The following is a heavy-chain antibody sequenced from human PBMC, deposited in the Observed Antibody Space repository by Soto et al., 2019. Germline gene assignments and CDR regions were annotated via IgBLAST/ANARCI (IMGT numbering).Heavy chain of an antibody. CDR1: GFPVSSYW. J-gene: IGHJ4*02. CDR2: INSDGTTT. D-gene: IGHD5-12*01. Sequence: GGSLRLSCEASGFPVSSYWMHWVRQAPGKGLVWVERINSDGTTTNYADSVKVRFTVSRDDDKSTVYLQLNSLSAEDTALYYCASGGYAYSSDFPRAPFEXWGQVVLVTVSX. CDR3: ASGGYAYSSDFPRAPFEX. V-gene: IGHV3-74*01.